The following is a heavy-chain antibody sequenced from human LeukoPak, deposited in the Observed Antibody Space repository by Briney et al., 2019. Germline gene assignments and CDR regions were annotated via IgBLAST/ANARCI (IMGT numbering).Heavy chain of an antibody. D-gene: IGHD6-6*01. Sequence: GASLRLSCSASGFTFSSYAMHWVRQAPGKGLEYVSAISSNGGSTYYANSVKGRFTISRDNSKNTLYLQMSSLRAEDTAVYYCVPYSSSSGGNWFDPWGQGTLVTVSS. J-gene: IGHJ5*02. V-gene: IGHV3-64D*09. CDR3: VPYSSSSGGNWFDP. CDR1: GFTFSSYA. CDR2: ISSNGGST.